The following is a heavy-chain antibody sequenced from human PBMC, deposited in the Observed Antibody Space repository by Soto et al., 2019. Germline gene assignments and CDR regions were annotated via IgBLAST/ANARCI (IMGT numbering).Heavy chain of an antibody. CDR3: AKGSPYYTTSPFYFDS. D-gene: IGHD3-3*01. CDR2: ITSNGDST. Sequence: PGGSLRLSCAAFGFDFNKYAMTWVRQAPGKGLQWVSSITSNGDSTYYADSVKGRFTTSRDNSKNTLYLQMNSLRADDTAVFYCAKGSPYYTTSPFYFDSWGQGTLVTVSS. CDR1: GFDFNKYA. V-gene: IGHV3-23*01. J-gene: IGHJ4*02.